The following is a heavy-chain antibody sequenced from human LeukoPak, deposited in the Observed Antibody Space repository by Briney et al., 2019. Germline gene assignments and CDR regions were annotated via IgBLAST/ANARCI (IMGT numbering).Heavy chain of an antibody. CDR3: ARDNRPWNSSYYHPFDN. J-gene: IGHJ4*02. CDR2: IYYSGST. CDR1: GGSISSSSYY. V-gene: IGHV4-39*02. Sequence: SETLSLTCTVSGGSISSSSYYWGWIRQPPGKGLEWIGSIYYSGSTYYNPSLKSRVTISVDTSKNQFSLKLSSVTAADTAVYYCARDNRPWNSSYYHPFDNWGQGTLVTVSS. D-gene: IGHD3-3*01.